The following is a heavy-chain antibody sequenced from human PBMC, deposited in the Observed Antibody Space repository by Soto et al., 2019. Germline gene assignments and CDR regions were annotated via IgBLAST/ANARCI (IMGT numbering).Heavy chain of an antibody. CDR2: ISGSGGST. D-gene: IGHD3-10*01. J-gene: IGHJ5*02. CDR3: AKVFGAGVFHDYYKWFDP. V-gene: IGHV3-23*01. CDR1: GFTFSSYA. Sequence: EVQLLESGGGLVQPGGSLRLSCAASGFTFSSYAMSWVRQAPGKGLEWVSAISGSGGSTYYADSVKGRFTISRDNSKNTLYLQMNRLRAEDTAVYYCAKVFGAGVFHDYYKWFDPWGQGTLVTVSS.